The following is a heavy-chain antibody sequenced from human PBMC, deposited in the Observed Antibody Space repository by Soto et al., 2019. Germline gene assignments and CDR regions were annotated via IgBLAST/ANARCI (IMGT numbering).Heavy chain of an antibody. CDR1: GFTFSDSA. J-gene: IGHJ4*02. V-gene: IGHV3-73*02. CDR2: IRSKTNSFAT. D-gene: IGHD1-26*01. Sequence: EVQLVESGGGLVQPGGSLKLSCAASGFTFSDSAIHWVRQASGKGLEWVGRIRSKTNSFATAYAASVNGRFTISRDDSKNTAYRPMDSLKTEDTAVYYCSRPVVGSTGDYCGQGTLVTVSS. CDR3: SRPVVGSTGDY.